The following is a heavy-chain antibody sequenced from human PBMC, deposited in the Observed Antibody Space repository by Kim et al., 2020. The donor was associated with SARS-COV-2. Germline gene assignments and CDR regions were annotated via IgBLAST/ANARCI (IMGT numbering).Heavy chain of an antibody. CDR1: GGSISSGGYS. V-gene: IGHV4-30-2*01. D-gene: IGHD3-10*01. J-gene: IGHJ4*02. CDR2: IYHSGST. CDR3: ARALWFGELAFDY. Sequence: LSLTCAVSGGSISSGGYSWSWIRQPPGKGLEWIGYIYHSGSTYYNPSLKSRVTISVDRSKNQFSLKLSSVTAADTAVYYCARALWFGELAFDYWGQGTLVTVSS.